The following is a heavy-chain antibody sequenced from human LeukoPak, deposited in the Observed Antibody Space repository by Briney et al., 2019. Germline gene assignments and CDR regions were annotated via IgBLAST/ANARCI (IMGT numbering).Heavy chain of an antibody. V-gene: IGHV3-15*01. D-gene: IGHD3-22*01. Sequence: GGSLRLSCAASGITFSNAWMSWVRQAPGKGLEWVGRIKSKTDGGTTDYAGPVKGRFTISRDDSKNMLYLQMNSLKTEDTAVYYCTTARLYYYDSSGYFPLWFDPWGQGTLVTVSS. CDR1: GITFSNAW. CDR3: TTARLYYYDSSGYFPLWFDP. CDR2: IKSKTDGGTT. J-gene: IGHJ5*02.